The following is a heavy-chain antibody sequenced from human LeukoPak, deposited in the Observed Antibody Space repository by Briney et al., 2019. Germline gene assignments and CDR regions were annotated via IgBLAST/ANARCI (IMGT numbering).Heavy chain of an antibody. CDR3: ARRLPRITGNKLRRYNWFDP. CDR2: INHSGST. J-gene: IGHJ5*02. V-gene: IGHV4-34*01. Sequence: SETLSLTCAVYGSSFSGYYWSWIRQPPGKGLEWIGEINHSGSTNYNPSLKSRVTISVDTSKNQFSLKLSSVTAADTAVYYCARRLPRITGNKLRRYNWFDPWGQGTLVTVSS. D-gene: IGHD1-20*01. CDR1: GSSFSGYY.